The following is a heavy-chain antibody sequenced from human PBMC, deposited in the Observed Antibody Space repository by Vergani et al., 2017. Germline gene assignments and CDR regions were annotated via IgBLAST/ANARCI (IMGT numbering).Heavy chain of an antibody. CDR2: IYSGGST. D-gene: IGHD6-13*01. J-gene: IGHJ1*01. CDR1: GFTVSSNY. CDR3: AKDSSSWYTGYFQH. Sequence: EVQLVESGGGLVQPGGSLRLSCAASGFTVSSNYMSWVRQAPGKGLEWVSVIYSGGSTYYADSVKGGFTISRDNSKNTLYLQMNSLRAEDTAVYYCAKDSSSWYTGYFQHWGQGTLVTVSS. V-gene: IGHV3-66*01.